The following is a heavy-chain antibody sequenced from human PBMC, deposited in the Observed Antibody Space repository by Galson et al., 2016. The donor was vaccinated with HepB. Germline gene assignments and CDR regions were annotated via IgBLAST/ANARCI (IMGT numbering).Heavy chain of an antibody. Sequence: QSGAEVKKPGESLKISCKGSGYSFTSYWIGWVRQMPGKGLEWMGIIYPGDSDTRYSPSFQGQVTISADKSISTAYLQWSSLRASDTAMYYCAIPSEPYYYGMDVWGQGATVTVSS. CDR2: IYPGDSDT. CDR3: AIPSEPYYYGMDV. V-gene: IGHV5-51*03. J-gene: IGHJ6*02. CDR1: GYSFTSYW.